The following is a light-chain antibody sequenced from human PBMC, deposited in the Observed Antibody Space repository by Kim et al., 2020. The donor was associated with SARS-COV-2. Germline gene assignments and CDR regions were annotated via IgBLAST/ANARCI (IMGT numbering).Light chain of an antibody. Sequence: AIQMTQSPSSLSASVGDRVTISCRASQGIRNDLGWYQQKPGKAPKLLIYATSTLQGGVPSRFSGSGSGTDFTLTISSLQPEDFATYYCLQDYNYPLTFGQGTKLEI. CDR1: QGIRND. CDR3: LQDYNYPLT. J-gene: IGKJ2*01. V-gene: IGKV1-6*01. CDR2: ATS.